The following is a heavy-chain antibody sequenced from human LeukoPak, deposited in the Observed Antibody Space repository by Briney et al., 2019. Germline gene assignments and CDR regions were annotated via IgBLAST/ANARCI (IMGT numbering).Heavy chain of an antibody. D-gene: IGHD3-9*01. V-gene: IGHV3-7*01. CDR3: ARDARYFDWLLSRYFDY. Sequence: GGSLRLSCAACGFTFSSYWMSWVRQAPGKGLEWVANIKQDGSEKYYVDSVKGRFTISRGNAKNSLYLQMNSLRAEDTAVYYCARDARYFDWLLSRYFDYWGQGTLVTVSS. CDR2: IKQDGSEK. CDR1: GFTFSSYW. J-gene: IGHJ4*02.